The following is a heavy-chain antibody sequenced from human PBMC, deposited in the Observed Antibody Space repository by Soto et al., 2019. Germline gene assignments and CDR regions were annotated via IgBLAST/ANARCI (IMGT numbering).Heavy chain of an antibody. V-gene: IGHV1-69*01. CDR3: ARSQGSSTSLEIYYYYYYGMDV. J-gene: IGHJ6*02. Sequence: QVQLVQSGAEVKKPGSSVKVSCKASGGTFSSYAISWVRQAPGQGLEWMGGIIPISGTANYAQKFQGRVTITADESTSTAYMELSRLRSQDTAAYYCARSQGSSTSLEIYYYYYYGMDVWGQGTTVTVSS. CDR1: GGTFSSYA. D-gene: IGHD2-2*01. CDR2: IIPISGTA.